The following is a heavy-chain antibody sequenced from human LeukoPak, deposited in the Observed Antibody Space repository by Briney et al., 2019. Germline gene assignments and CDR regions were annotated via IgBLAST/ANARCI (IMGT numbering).Heavy chain of an antibody. CDR1: GFTFSSYA. CDR2: ISGSGDST. CDR3: AREHSGYDFPGRDYYYMDV. D-gene: IGHD5-12*01. J-gene: IGHJ6*03. Sequence: GGSLRLSCAASGFTFSSYAMTWVRQAPGKGLEWVSAISGSGDSTYYADSVKGRFTISRDNAKNSLYLQMNSLRAEDTAVYYCAREHSGYDFPGRDYYYMDVWGKGTTVTVSS. V-gene: IGHV3-23*01.